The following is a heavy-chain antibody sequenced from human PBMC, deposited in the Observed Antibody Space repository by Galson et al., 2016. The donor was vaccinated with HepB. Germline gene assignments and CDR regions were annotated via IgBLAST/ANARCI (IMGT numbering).Heavy chain of an antibody. D-gene: IGHD3-16*01. J-gene: IGHJ3*02. CDR3: ERGAYASFDI. Sequence: CAISGDSVSNNHVAWNWIRQSPSRGLEWLGRTYRGSNQYAASMRGRIAMNSDTSTNQFSLQLSSVTPEDTGLYYCERGAYASFDIWGQGTMVTVSS. CDR1: GDSVSNNHVA. V-gene: IGHV6-1*01. CDR2: TYRGSN.